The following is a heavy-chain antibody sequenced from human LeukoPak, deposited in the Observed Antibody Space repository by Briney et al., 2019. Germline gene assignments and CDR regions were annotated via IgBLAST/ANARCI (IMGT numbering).Heavy chain of an antibody. CDR1: GRSISCFY. D-gene: IGHD3-22*01. V-gene: IGHV4-59*01. CDR3: ARGSSGYRFDC. Sequence: SETLSLTCTVSGRSISCFYWSWIRQPPGKGLEWIGYIHYSGSTNYNPSLKSRVTISVDTSKNQFSLNLSSVTAADTAVYYCARGSSGYRFDCWGQGTLVTVSS. J-gene: IGHJ4*02. CDR2: IHYSGST.